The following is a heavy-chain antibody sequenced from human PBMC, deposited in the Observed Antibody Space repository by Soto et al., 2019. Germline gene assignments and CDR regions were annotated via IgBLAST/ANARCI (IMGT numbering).Heavy chain of an antibody. V-gene: IGHV4-31*03. Sequence: SETLSLTCTVSGGSFSSGGYYWSWILQLPGKGLEWIGYIYYSGITYYNPSLKSRFTISLDTSKNQFSLKLSSVTAADTAVYYCARATSFSGHHGYWGQGTLVTVSS. D-gene: IGHD2-8*02. J-gene: IGHJ4*02. CDR1: GGSFSSGGYY. CDR2: IYYSGIT. CDR3: ARATSFSGHHGY.